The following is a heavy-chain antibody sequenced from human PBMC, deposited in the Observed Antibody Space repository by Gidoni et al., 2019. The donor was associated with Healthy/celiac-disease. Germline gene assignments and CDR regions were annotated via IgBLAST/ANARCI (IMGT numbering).Heavy chain of an antibody. CDR2: INPSGGST. V-gene: IGHV1-46*03. CDR3: ARREGGGTGTTVYNWFDP. Sequence: QVQLVQSGAEVKKPGASVKVSCKASGYTFTSYYMHWVRQAPGQGLEWMGIINPSGGSTRYAQKFQGRVTMTRDTSTSTVYMELSSLRSEDTAVYYWARREGGGTGTTVYNWFDPWGQGTLVTVSS. J-gene: IGHJ5*02. D-gene: IGHD1-7*01. CDR1: GYTFTSYY.